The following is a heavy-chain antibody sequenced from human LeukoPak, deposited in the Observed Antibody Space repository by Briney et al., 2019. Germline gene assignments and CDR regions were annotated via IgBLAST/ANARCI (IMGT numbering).Heavy chain of an antibody. CDR3: ARGPMQIDY. CDR1: GGSISSSSYY. CDR2: AYYSGST. J-gene: IGHJ4*02. V-gene: IGHV4-39*07. Sequence: SETLSLTCTVSGGSISSSSYYWGWIRQPPGKGLEWIGSAYYSGSTYYNPSLKSRVTISVDTSKNQFSLKLSSVPAADPAVYYCARGPMQIDYWGQGTLVTVSS.